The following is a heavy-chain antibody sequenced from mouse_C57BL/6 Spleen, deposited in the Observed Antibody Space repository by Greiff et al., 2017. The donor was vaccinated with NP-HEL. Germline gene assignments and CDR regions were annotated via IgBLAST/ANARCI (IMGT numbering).Heavy chain of an antibody. J-gene: IGHJ4*01. CDR2: IYPGDGDT. V-gene: IGHV1-82*01. Sequence: QVQLKQSGPELVKPGASVKISCKASGYAFSSSWMNWVKQRPGKGLEWIGRIYPGDGDTNYNGKFKGKATLTADKSSSTAYMQLSSLTSEDSAVYFCFVPSITTVVAEDYAMDYWGQGTSVTVSS. CDR3: FVPSITTVVAEDYAMDY. CDR1: GYAFSSSW. D-gene: IGHD1-1*01.